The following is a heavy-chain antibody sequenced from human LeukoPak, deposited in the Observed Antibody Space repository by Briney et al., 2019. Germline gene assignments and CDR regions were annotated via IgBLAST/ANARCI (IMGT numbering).Heavy chain of an antibody. Sequence: SETLSLTCTVSGGSINSDDYYWSWVRQLPGKGLEWFGYIHYSGSTYYSPYLRSRVTMSVDTSKNQFSLKLTSVTAADTAVYYCARLGYYYYGMDVWGQGTTVTVSS. CDR2: IHYSGST. V-gene: IGHV4-30-4*08. CDR1: GGSINSDDYY. J-gene: IGHJ6*02. D-gene: IGHD1-26*01. CDR3: ARLGYYYYGMDV.